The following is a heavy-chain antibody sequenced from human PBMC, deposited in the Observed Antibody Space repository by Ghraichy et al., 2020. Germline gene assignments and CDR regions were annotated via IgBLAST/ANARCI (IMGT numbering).Heavy chain of an antibody. D-gene: IGHD3-3*01. Sequence: SQTLSLTCTVSGGSVSSGSYYWSWIRQPPGKGLEWIGYIYYSGSTNYNPSLKSRVTISVDTSKNQFSLKLSSVTAADTAVYYCARESIILGAGLGKAPAIDYWGQGTLVTVSS. V-gene: IGHV4-61*01. CDR1: GGSVSSGSYY. CDR3: ARESIILGAGLGKAPAIDY. CDR2: IYYSGST. J-gene: IGHJ4*02.